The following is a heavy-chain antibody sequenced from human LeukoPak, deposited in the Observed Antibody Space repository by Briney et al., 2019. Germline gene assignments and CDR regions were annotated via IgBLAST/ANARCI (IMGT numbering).Heavy chain of an antibody. V-gene: IGHV3-30*04. Sequence: VQPGRSLRLSCAASGFTFSSYAMHWVRQAPGKGLERVAVISYDGSNKYYADSVKGRFTISRDNSKNTLYLQMNSLRAEDTAVYYCARGPGAIFRYFDYWGQGTLVTVSS. J-gene: IGHJ4*02. CDR1: GFTFSSYA. CDR3: ARGPGAIFRYFDY. CDR2: ISYDGSNK. D-gene: IGHD3-9*01.